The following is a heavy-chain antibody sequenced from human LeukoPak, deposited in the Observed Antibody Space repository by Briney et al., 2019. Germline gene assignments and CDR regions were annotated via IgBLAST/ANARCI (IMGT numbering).Heavy chain of an antibody. CDR1: GFTVSNNY. CDR3: ARGPSDILTGYYTDYFDY. V-gene: IGHV3-53*01. CDR2: IYSGGST. D-gene: IGHD3-9*01. Sequence: GGSLRLSCAASGFTVSNNYMSWVRQAPGKGLEWVSVIYSGGSTYYADSVKGRFTISRDNSKNTLYLQMNSLRAEDTAVYYCARGPSDILTGYYTDYFDYWGQGTLVTVSS. J-gene: IGHJ4*02.